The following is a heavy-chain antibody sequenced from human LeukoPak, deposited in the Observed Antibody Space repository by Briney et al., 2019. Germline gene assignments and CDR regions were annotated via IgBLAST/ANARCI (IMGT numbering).Heavy chain of an antibody. CDR3: AGDHYHKIHSVMVTAPDY. D-gene: IGHD2-21*02. Sequence: ASVKVSCKASGGTFSSYAISWVRQAPGQGLEWMGGIIPIFGTANYAQKFQGRVTMTRNTSISTAYMELSSLRSEDTAVYYCAGDHYHKIHSVMVTAPDYWGQGTLVIVSS. J-gene: IGHJ4*02. CDR2: IIPIFGTA. CDR1: GGTFSSYA. V-gene: IGHV1-69*05.